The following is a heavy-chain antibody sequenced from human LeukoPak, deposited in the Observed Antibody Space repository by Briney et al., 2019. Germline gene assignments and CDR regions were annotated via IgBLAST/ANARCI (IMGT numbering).Heavy chain of an antibody. CDR1: GVTFSDSA. Sequence: NPGGSLRLSCAASGVTFSDSAMTWVRQVPVKGLEWVSSISSSGSYIYYADSVKGRFTISRDNAKNSLYLQMNSLRADDTAVYHCARGAGTIFGEYYYYMDVCGKGTAVTVSS. CDR3: ARGAGTIFGEYYYYMDV. D-gene: IGHD3-3*01. J-gene: IGHJ6*03. CDR2: ISSSGSYI. V-gene: IGHV3-21*01.